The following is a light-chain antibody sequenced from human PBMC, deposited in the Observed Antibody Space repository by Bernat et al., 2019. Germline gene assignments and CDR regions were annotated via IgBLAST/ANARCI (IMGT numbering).Light chain of an antibody. CDR3: MQGTHWPLWT. CDR2: KVS. J-gene: IGKJ1*01. V-gene: IGKV2-30*02. CDR1: QSLVHTDGNTY. Sequence: DVVMTQSPLSLLVTLGQPASISCRSSQSLVHTDGNTYLNWFHQRPGQPPRRLIHKVSNRDSGLPDRFSGSGSGTYFTLEISRVEAEDAGLYYCMQGTHWPLWTFGQGTKVEIE.